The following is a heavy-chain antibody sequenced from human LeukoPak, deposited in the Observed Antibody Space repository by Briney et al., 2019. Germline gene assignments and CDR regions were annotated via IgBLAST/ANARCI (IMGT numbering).Heavy chain of an antibody. CDR3: AKRDPRPFAFDI. Sequence: GGSLRLSCAASGFTFNNYAMSWVRQTPGKGLEWVSLISGSGSNTYYADSVKSRFTISRDNSKSTLYLQMNSLRVEDTAVYYCAKRDPRPFAFDIWGQGTMVAVSS. CDR2: ISGSGSNT. V-gene: IGHV3-23*01. CDR1: GFTFNNYA. J-gene: IGHJ3*02.